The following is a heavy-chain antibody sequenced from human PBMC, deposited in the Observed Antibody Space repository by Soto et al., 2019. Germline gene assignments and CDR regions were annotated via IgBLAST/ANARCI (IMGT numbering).Heavy chain of an antibody. J-gene: IGHJ4*02. D-gene: IGHD3-10*01. Sequence: ASVKVSCKASGYTFTSYGISWVRQAPGQGLEWMGWISAYNGNTNYAQKLQGRVTMTTDTSTSTAYMELRSLRSDDTAVYYCARALSYYYGSGSYSVLDFSGQGSLVPVSS. CDR2: ISAYNGNT. CDR1: GYTFTSYG. V-gene: IGHV1-18*01. CDR3: ARALSYYYGSGSYSVLDF.